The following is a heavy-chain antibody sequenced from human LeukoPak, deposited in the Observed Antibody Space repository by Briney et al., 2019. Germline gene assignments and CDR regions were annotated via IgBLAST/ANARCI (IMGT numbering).Heavy chain of an antibody. CDR2: TRNKAHSFTT. CDR3: ARIAVTGGGYFDY. Sequence: GGSLRLSCAASGFTFSDHYVDWVRQAPGEGLEWVGRTRNKAHSFTTEYAASVKGRFTISRDDSKNSLYLQMNSLKTEDTAVYYCARIAVTGGGYFDYWGQGTLVTVS. J-gene: IGHJ4*02. D-gene: IGHD6-19*01. V-gene: IGHV3-72*01. CDR1: GFTFSDHY.